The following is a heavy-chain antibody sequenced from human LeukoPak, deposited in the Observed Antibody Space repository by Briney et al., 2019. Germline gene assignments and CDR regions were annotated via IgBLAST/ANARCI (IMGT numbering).Heavy chain of an antibody. Sequence: PSETLSLTCAVYGGSFSGYYWSWIRQPPGKGLEWIGEINHSGSTNYNPSLKSRVTISVDTSKNQFSLKLSSVTAADTAVYYCARAQCGWYTWERYYFDFWGQGTLVTVSS. J-gene: IGHJ4*02. CDR1: GGSFSGYY. CDR2: INHSGST. CDR3: ARAQCGWYTWERYYFDF. D-gene: IGHD6-19*01. V-gene: IGHV4-34*01.